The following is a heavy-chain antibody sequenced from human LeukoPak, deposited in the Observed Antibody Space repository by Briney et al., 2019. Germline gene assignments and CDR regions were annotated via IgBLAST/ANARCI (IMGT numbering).Heavy chain of an antibody. D-gene: IGHD3-22*01. CDR2: ISGSGSSS. CDR1: GFTFNSYA. J-gene: IGHJ4*02. Sequence: GGSLRLSCVASGFTFNSYAMTWVRQTPGKGLEWVSAISGSGSSSYYADSVRGRFTISRDNSKNTLYLQMNSLRAEDTAVYSCAKARVAYYDSSGGRYFDYWGQGTLVTVSS. CDR3: AKARVAYYDSSGGRYFDY. V-gene: IGHV3-23*01.